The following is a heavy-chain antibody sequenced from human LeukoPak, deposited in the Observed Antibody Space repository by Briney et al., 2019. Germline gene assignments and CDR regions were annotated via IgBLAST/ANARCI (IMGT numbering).Heavy chain of an antibody. V-gene: IGHV4-30-2*01. D-gene: IGHD3-16*01. CDR3: ARHTWGEFNLLDAFDI. CDR1: GGSISSGGYS. CDR2: IYHSGST. J-gene: IGHJ3*02. Sequence: SETLSLTCAVSGGSISSGGYSWSWIRQPPGKGLEWIGYIYHSGSTYYNPSLKSRVTISVDRSKNQFSLKLSSVTAADTAVYYCARHTWGEFNLLDAFDIWGQGTMVTVSS.